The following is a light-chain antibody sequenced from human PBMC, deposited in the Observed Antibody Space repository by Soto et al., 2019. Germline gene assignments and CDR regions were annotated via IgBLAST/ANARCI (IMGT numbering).Light chain of an antibody. V-gene: IGKV4-1*01. J-gene: IGKJ2*01. CDR3: QQYYSTPYT. CDR2: WAS. Sequence: DFVMTQTPDSLAVSLGERATINCKSSPSVLSSSNSKNYLAGYQQKPGQPPRLLIYWASTRNSGVPDRFSGSGSGTDFTLTISSLQTEDVAVYYCQQYYSTPYTFGQGTKLEIK. CDR1: PSVLSSSNSKNY.